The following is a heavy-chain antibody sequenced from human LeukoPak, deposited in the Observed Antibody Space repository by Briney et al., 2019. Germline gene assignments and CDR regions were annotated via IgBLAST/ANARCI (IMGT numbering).Heavy chain of an antibody. J-gene: IGHJ3*01. Sequence: SETLSLTCGVSGGSISITNWWTWVRQPPGKGLEWIGEVHLDGRTNYNPSLESRVTISVDKSENQFSLKLSSVTAADTAVYYCARQRQYDADAFDLWGQGTMVTVTS. CDR3: ARQRQYDADAFDL. CDR2: VHLDGRT. CDR1: GGSISITNW. V-gene: IGHV4-4*02. D-gene: IGHD3-16*01.